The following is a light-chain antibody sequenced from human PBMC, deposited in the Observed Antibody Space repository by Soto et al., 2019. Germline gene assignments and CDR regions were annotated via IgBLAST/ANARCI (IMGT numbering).Light chain of an antibody. J-gene: IGKJ1*01. CDR3: QQYSSSPAT. CDR2: GAS. CDR1: QSVRSSH. Sequence: EIVLTQSPGTLSLSPGERATLSCRASQSVRSSHLAWYQQKPGQAPRLLIYGASSRATGIPDRFSGSGSGTDFTLTISRLEPEDFAVYYCQQYSSSPATFGQGTKADI. V-gene: IGKV3-20*01.